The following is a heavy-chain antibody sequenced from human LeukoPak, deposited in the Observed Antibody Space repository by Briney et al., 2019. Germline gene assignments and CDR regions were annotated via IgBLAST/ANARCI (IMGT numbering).Heavy chain of an antibody. V-gene: IGHV4-59*01. J-gene: IGHJ4*02. CDR2: IYYRGST. CDR1: GVSISSDY. D-gene: IGHD3-22*01. CDR3: ARLSGYSSGHYYSDY. Sequence: TSETLSLTCTVSGVSISSDYWSWIRQPPGKGLEWVGYIYYRGSTNYNPSLKSRVTISVDTSKNQFSLKLSSVTAADTAVYYCARLSGYSSGHYYSDYWGQGTLVTVSS.